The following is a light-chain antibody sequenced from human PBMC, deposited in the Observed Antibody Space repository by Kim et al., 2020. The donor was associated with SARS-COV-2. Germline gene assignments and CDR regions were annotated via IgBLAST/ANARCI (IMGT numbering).Light chain of an antibody. V-gene: IGLV3-1*01. Sequence: VSPGQTASITCSGDKLGDKYACWYQQKPGQSPLLVIYQDNKRPSGIPERFSGSNSGNTATLTISGTQAMDEADYYCQAWESSTGVFGGGTQLTVL. J-gene: IGLJ2*01. CDR2: QDN. CDR1: KLGDKY. CDR3: QAWESSTGV.